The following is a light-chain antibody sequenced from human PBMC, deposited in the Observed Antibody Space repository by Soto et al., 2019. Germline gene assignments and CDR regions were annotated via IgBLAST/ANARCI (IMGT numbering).Light chain of an antibody. CDR1: SSDVGGYNY. J-gene: IGLJ1*01. V-gene: IGLV2-14*01. Sequence: QSALTQPASVSGSPGQSITISCTGTSSDVGGYNYVSWYQQHPGKAPKLMIYDVSNRPSGVSNRFSGSKSSNTAYLTISGLQAEDEADYYCSSYTRSSIYVFGTGTKVTVL. CDR3: SSYTRSSIYV. CDR2: DVS.